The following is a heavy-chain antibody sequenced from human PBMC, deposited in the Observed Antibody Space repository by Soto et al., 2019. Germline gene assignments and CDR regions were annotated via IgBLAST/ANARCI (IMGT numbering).Heavy chain of an antibody. D-gene: IGHD6-13*01. CDR3: ARNPALAAAGPNWFDP. CDR1: GFTFSSYG. J-gene: IGHJ5*02. Sequence: GGSLRLSCAASGFTFSSYGMHWVRQAPGKGLEWVAVIWYDGSNKYYADSVKGRFTISRDNSKNTLYLQMNSLRAEGTAVYYWARNPALAAAGPNWFDPWGQGTLVTVSS. V-gene: IGHV3-33*01. CDR2: IWYDGSNK.